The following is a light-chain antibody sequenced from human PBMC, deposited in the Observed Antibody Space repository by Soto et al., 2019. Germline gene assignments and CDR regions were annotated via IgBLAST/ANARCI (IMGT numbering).Light chain of an antibody. CDR2: AAS. CDR1: QGIRSY. J-gene: IGKJ1*01. V-gene: IGKV1D-8*01. Sequence: VIWMTQSPSLLSASTGDRVTISCRMSQGIRSYLAWYQQKPGKDPELLIYAASTLQSGVPSRFSGSGSGTDFTLTISCLQSEDFATYYCQQYYSFPWTFGQGTKVEIK. CDR3: QQYYSFPWT.